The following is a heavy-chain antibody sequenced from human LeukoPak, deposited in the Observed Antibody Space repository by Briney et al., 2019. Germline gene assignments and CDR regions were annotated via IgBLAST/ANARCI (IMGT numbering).Heavy chain of an antibody. D-gene: IGHD3-3*01. CDR2: ISWNSGSI. J-gene: IGHJ6*02. CDR3: AKDSNDFWSGRYYYGMDV. V-gene: IGHV3-9*01. Sequence: TGGSLRLSCAASGFTFSSYGMHWVRQAPGKGLEWVSGISWNSGSIGYADSVKGRFTISRDNAKNSLYLQMNSLRAEDTALYYCAKDSNDFWSGRYYYGMDVWGQGTTVTVSS. CDR1: GFTFSSYG.